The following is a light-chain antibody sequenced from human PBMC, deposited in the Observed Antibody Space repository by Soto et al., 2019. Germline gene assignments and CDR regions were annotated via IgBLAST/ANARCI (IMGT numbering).Light chain of an antibody. CDR1: QSVTNAY. CDR2: GAS. Sequence: EIVLTQSPGTLSLSPGERATLSCRASQSVTNAYLAWYQQKAGQAPRLLIFGASVRATGIPDRFSGSGFATDFTLTINRLEPEDFAVYYCQQYGSSPRTFGQGTKLEIK. CDR3: QQYGSSPRT. J-gene: IGKJ2*02. V-gene: IGKV3-20*01.